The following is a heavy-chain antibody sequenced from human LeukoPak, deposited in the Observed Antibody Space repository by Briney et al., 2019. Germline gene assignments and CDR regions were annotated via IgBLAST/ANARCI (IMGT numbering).Heavy chain of an antibody. Sequence: GGSLRLSCAASGFTFSSYSMNWVRQAPGKGLEWVSSISSSSSYIYYADSVKGRFTISRDNAKNSLYLQMNSLRAEDTAVYYCASGVDTAPDYWGRGTLVTVSS. V-gene: IGHV3-21*01. CDR2: ISSSSSYI. CDR1: GFTFSSYS. CDR3: ASGVDTAPDY. J-gene: IGHJ4*02. D-gene: IGHD5-18*01.